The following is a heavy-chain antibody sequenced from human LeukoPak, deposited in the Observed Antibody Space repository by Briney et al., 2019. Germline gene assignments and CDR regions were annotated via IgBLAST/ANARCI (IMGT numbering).Heavy chain of an antibody. V-gene: IGHV3-30*18. D-gene: IGHD3-10*01. CDR1: GFTFSSYG. Sequence: GRSLRLSCAASGFTFSSYGIHWVRQAPGKGLEWVAHISYDENNKFYADSVKGRFTISRDNSKNTLYLQMNSLRPEDTAVYYCAKEDHDSGTYRGSDYWGQGALVTVCS. J-gene: IGHJ4*02. CDR2: ISYDENNK. CDR3: AKEDHDSGTYRGSDY.